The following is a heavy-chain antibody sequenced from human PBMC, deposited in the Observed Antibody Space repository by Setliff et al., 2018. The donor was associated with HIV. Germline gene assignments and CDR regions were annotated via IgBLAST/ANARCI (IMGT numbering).Heavy chain of an antibody. Sequence: GESLKISCAASGFSVSTYWMNWVRQAPGKGLEWVSGINNDTTTTTYADSVKGRFSISRDDSKNTLYLQMNSLKTEDTAVYYCTTICYFDWFCRTRDPDYWGRGTLVTVSS. CDR3: TTICYFDWFCRTRDPDY. D-gene: IGHD3-9*01. J-gene: IGHJ4*02. CDR2: INNDTTTT. CDR1: GFSVSTYW. V-gene: IGHV3-74*01.